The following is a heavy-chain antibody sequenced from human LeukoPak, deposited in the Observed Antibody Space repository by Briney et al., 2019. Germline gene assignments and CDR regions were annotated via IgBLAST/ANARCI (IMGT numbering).Heavy chain of an antibody. V-gene: IGHV1-69*05. Sequence: RASVKVSCKASGGTFSSYAISWVRQSPGQGLEWMGRIIPIFGTANYAQKFQGRVTITTDESTSTAYMELSSLRSEDTAVYYCARAEASSGFDYWGQGTLVTVSS. CDR3: ARAEASSGFDY. CDR1: GGTFSSYA. CDR2: IIPIFGTA. D-gene: IGHD2-15*01. J-gene: IGHJ4*02.